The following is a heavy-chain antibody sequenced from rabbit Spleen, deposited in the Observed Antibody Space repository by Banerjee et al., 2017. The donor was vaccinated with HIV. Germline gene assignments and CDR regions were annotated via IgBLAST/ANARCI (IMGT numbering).Heavy chain of an antibody. CDR3: ARDTSTSFSSYGMDL. CDR2: INTVTGKS. Sequence: EQLEESGGGLVKPEGSLTLTCKASGVSFSDKDVMCWVRQAPGKGLEWIACINTVTGKSVYASWAKGRFIMSRTSSTTVTLQITSLTAADTATYFCARDTSTSFSSYGMDLWGPGTLVTVS. CDR1: GVSFSDKDV. D-gene: IGHD1-1*01. J-gene: IGHJ6*01. V-gene: IGHV1S45*01.